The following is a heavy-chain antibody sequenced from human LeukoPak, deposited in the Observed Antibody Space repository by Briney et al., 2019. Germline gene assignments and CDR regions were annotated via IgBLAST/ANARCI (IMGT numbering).Heavy chain of an antibody. D-gene: IGHD3-10*01. CDR2: INPNSGGT. CDR3: ARVYGSGSYKPNNWFDP. Sequence: ASVKVSCKASGYTFTGYYMHWVRQAPGQGLEWMGWINPNSGGTNYAQKFQGRVTMTRDTSISTAYMELSRLRSDDTAVYYCARVYGSGSYKPNNWFDPWGQGTLVTVSS. J-gene: IGHJ5*02. CDR1: GYTFTGYY. V-gene: IGHV1-2*02.